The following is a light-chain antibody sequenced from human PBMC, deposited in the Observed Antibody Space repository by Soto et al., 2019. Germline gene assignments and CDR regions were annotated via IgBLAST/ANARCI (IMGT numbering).Light chain of an antibody. CDR2: DAS. CDR1: QSINRW. V-gene: IGKV1-5*01. J-gene: IGKJ4*01. CDR3: QQYNSYVNT. Sequence: DIQMTQFPSTLSAFVGDRVIITCRASQSINRWLAWYQQKPGRAPKLLIYDASNLESGVPSRFSRSGSGTEFTLTISSLQPDDSATYYCQQYNSYVNTFGGGTKVEIK.